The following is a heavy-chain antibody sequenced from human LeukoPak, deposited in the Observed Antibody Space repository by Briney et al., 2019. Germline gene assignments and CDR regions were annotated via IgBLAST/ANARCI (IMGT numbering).Heavy chain of an antibody. CDR1: GFTFDDYA. CDR3: AKDSNYYYYYMDV. J-gene: IGHJ6*03. V-gene: IGHV3-9*01. CDR2: ISWNSGSI. Sequence: PGGSLRPSCAASGFTFDDYAMHWVRQAPGKGLEWVSGISWNSGSIGYADSVKGRFTISRDNAKNSLYLQMNSLRAEDTALYYCAKDSNYYYYYMDVWGKGTTVTVSS.